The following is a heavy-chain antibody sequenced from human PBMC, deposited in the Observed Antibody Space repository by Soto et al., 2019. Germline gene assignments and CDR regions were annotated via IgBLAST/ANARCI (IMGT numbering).Heavy chain of an antibody. CDR3: TKANRYCSGANCFTFDY. CDR2: FSSGGGT. J-gene: IGHJ4*02. CDR1: GLTFSNFA. V-gene: IGHV3-23*01. D-gene: IGHD2-15*01. Sequence: GGFLRLSCTASGLTFSNFAMSWVSQDQGKGLEWASTFSSGGGTYYADSVKGRFTISRDNSKNTLSLQMNSLRAEDTAVYYCTKANRYCSGANCFTFDYWGLGTLVTVSS.